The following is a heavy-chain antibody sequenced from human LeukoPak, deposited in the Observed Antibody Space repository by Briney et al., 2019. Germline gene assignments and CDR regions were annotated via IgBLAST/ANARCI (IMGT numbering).Heavy chain of an antibody. V-gene: IGHV1-69*05. D-gene: IGHD1-1*01. Sequence: SVKVSCKASGGTFSSYAISWVRQAPGQGLEWMGGIIPIFGTASYAQKFQGRVTITTDESTSTAYMELSSLRSEDTAVYYCARSTTSSYYFDYWGQGTLVTVSS. CDR1: GGTFSSYA. CDR3: ARSTTSSYYFDY. CDR2: IIPIFGTA. J-gene: IGHJ4*02.